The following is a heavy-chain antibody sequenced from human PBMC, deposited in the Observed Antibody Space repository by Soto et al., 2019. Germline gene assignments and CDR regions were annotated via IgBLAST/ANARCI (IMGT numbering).Heavy chain of an antibody. CDR3: ARDIVAVAGTAYYYYGMDV. Sequence: QVQLQESVPGLVKPSGTLSLTCAVSGGSISSSNWWSWVRQPPGKGLEWIGEIYHSGSTNYNPSLKSRVTISVDKSKNQFSLKLSSVTAADTAVYYCARDIVAVAGTAYYYYGMDVWGQGTTVTVSS. CDR1: GGSISSSNW. CDR2: IYHSGST. D-gene: IGHD6-19*01. V-gene: IGHV4-4*02. J-gene: IGHJ6*02.